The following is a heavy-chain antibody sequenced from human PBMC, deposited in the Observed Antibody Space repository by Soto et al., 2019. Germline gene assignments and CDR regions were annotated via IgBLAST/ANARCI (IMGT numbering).Heavy chain of an antibody. Sequence: SETLSLTCTVSGGCISSSRYYWGWLRQPPGKGLEWIGYVYSGGSTNYNPSLKSRVTISVDTSRNQFSLKVNSVTAADTAVYYCARRAVVAVTGSLDNWLDPWGQGTLVTVSS. CDR1: GGCISSSRYY. CDR3: ARRAVVAVTGSLDNWLDP. D-gene: IGHD2-21*01. J-gene: IGHJ5*02. V-gene: IGHV4-61*05. CDR2: VYSGGST.